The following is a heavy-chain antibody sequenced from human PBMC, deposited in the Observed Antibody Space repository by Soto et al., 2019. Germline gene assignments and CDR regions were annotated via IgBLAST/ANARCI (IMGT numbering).Heavy chain of an antibody. D-gene: IGHD1-26*01. CDR3: ARTVGAAYYFDF. CDR2: IYTSGST. Sequence: QVQLQESGPGLVKPSETLSLTCTVSGDSMSKYYWSWIRQPAGKGLEWIGRIYTSGSTNYDPSFKSRVNMSIDTSNNHFSLNLKSVTAADAAVYYCARTVGAAYYFDFWGQGALVTVSS. CDR1: GDSMSKYY. V-gene: IGHV4-4*07. J-gene: IGHJ4*02.